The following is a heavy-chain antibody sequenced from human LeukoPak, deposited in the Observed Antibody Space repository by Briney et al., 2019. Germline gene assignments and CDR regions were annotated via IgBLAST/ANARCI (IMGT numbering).Heavy chain of an antibody. J-gene: IGHJ4*02. Sequence: PGGSLRLSCAASGFTFSSNGMSWVRQAPGKGLEWVANIKEDGSQINHVDSVKGRFTISRDNAKNSLYLQMNSLRVEDTAVYYCAKHKIAWRTFDCWGQGTLVTVSS. D-gene: IGHD1/OR15-1a*01. V-gene: IGHV3-7*01. CDR3: AKHKIAWRTFDC. CDR2: IKEDGSQI. CDR1: GFTFSSNG.